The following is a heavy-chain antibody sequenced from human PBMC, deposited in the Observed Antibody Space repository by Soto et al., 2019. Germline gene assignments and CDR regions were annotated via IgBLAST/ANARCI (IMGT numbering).Heavy chain of an antibody. CDR1: GGTFSSYS. D-gene: IGHD1-26*01. Sequence: QVQLVQSGAEVKKPGSSVKVSCKASGGTFSSYSINWVRQAPGQGLEWMGEIIPIFGTANYAQKFQGRATMTADESTSTAYMELSSLRSEATAVYYCARDGGRHSGGIDYWGQGTLVTVSS. V-gene: IGHV1-69*01. CDR2: IIPIFGTA. J-gene: IGHJ4*02. CDR3: ARDGGRHSGGIDY.